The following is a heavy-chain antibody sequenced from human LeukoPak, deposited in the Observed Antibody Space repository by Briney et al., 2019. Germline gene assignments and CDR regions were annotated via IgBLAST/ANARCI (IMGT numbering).Heavy chain of an antibody. D-gene: IGHD2-15*01. Sequence: GGSLRLSCAASGFTFSSYGMHWVRQAPGKGLEWVSVIYRGGETYYADSVKGRFTISRDNSKNTLYLQMNSLRAEDTAVYYCARAQYCSGGSCYGDYWGQGTLVTVSS. J-gene: IGHJ4*02. V-gene: IGHV3-53*01. CDR3: ARAQYCSGGSCYGDY. CDR2: IYRGGET. CDR1: GFTFSSYG.